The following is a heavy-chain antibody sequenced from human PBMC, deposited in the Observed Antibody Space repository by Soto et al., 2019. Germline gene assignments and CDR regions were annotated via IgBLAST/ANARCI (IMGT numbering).Heavy chain of an antibody. D-gene: IGHD6-25*01. J-gene: IGHJ4*02. CDR3: AREATGPITNSDLGF. Sequence: LQLQASGPGLVKPSETLSLTCSVSGDSISSTSYYWGWIRQSPGEGMEWIGNLYFSGTSYSSPALGSRVPMSVATSKTLVSLQLNFMTATDTAVYYCAREATGPITNSDLGFWAQGTRGTVSS. CDR1: GDSISSTSYY. V-gene: IGHV4-39*01. CDR2: LYFSGTS.